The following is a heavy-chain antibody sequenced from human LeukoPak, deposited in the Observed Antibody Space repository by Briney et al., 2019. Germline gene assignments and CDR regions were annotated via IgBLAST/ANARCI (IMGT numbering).Heavy chain of an antibody. CDR3: ARDLVDTAMVEGVTTLFDY. Sequence: SETLSLTCAVYGGSFSGYYWSWIRQPPGKGLEWIGEINHSGSTNYNPSLKSRVTISVDTSKNQFSLKLSSVTAADTAVYYCARDLVDTAMVEGVTTLFDYWAREPWSPSPQ. D-gene: IGHD5-18*01. J-gene: IGHJ4*02. V-gene: IGHV4-34*01. CDR2: INHSGST. CDR1: GGSFSGYY.